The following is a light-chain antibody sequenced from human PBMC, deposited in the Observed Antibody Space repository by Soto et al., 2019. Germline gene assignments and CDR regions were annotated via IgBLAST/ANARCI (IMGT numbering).Light chain of an antibody. CDR3: QQYYSYPRIT. Sequence: EIVLTQSPATLSLSPGERATLSCRASPSVANFVAWYQQKPGQAPRLLIYGAFNRATGIPARFSGSGSGTDFTLTISCLQSEDFATYYCQQYYSYPRITFGQGTRLEIK. V-gene: IGKV3D-15*01. CDR1: PSVANF. CDR2: GAF. J-gene: IGKJ5*01.